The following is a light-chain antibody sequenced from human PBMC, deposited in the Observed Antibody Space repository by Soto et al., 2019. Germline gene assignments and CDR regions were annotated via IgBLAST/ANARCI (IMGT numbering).Light chain of an antibody. CDR2: GAS. CDR1: QSVTSTY. V-gene: IGKV3-20*01. J-gene: IGKJ3*01. CDR3: QQYGSSRGVT. Sequence: EIVLTQSPGTLSLSPGERATLSCRAIQSVTSTYLAWYQQKPGQAPRLLIYGASSRATGIPDRFSGSGSGTDFTLTISRLEPEDFAVYYCQQYGSSRGVTFGPGTKVDIK.